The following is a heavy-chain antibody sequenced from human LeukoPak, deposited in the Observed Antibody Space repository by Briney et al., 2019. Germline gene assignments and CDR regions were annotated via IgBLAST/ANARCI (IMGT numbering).Heavy chain of an antibody. D-gene: IGHD6-13*01. CDR1: GFTISSNY. J-gene: IGHJ4*02. Sequence: GGSLRLSCAASGFTISSNYMSWVRQAPGEGLEWVSVIYSGGSTYYADSVKGRFTISRDNSKSTLYLQMNSLRAEDTAVYYCARSSWYSSKDFDYWGQGTLVTVSS. CDR2: IYSGGST. V-gene: IGHV3-53*01. CDR3: ARSSWYSSKDFDY.